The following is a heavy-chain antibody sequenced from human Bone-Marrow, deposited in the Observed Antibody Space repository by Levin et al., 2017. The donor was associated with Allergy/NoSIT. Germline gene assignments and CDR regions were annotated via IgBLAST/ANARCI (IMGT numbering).Heavy chain of an antibody. CDR3: ARDPRLFPGASAIRVGSFDP. D-gene: IGHD2-2*02. V-gene: IGHV1-18*01. CDR1: GYTFTDYG. Sequence: PGESLKISCQTSGYTFTDYGLSWVRQAPGQGLQWMGWISGYNGYTNIAQNFQGRVTLTTDTSTRTAYMELRSLTYDDTAMYYCARDPRLFPGASAIRVGSFDPWGQGTLVAVSS. CDR2: ISGYNGYT. J-gene: IGHJ5*02.